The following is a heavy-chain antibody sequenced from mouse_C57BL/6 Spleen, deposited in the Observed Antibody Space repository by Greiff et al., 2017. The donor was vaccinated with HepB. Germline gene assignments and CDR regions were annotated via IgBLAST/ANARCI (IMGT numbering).Heavy chain of an antibody. J-gene: IGHJ2*01. CDR3: AGDELDDGWGYYFDY. D-gene: IGHD2-3*01. Sequence: EVQVVESGGGLVKPGGSLKLSCAASGFTFSSYAMSWVRQTPEKRLEWVATISDGGSYTYYPDNVKGRFTISRDNAKNNLYLQMSHQKYEDTAMYYCAGDELDDGWGYYFDYWGQGTTLTVSS. CDR2: ISDGGSYT. CDR1: GFTFSSYA. V-gene: IGHV5-4*01.